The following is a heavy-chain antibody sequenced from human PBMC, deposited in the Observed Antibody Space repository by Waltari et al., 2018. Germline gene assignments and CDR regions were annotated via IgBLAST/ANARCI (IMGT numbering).Heavy chain of an antibody. Sequence: EVQLLESGGGLVQPGGSLRLSCAASGFTFSSYAMTWVRQAPGKGLEWVALISGSGDSTYDADSVKGRFTISRDNSKNTLYLQMNSLRAEDTAVYYCAKRHYYGSGSLECWGQGTLITVSS. CDR2: ISGSGDST. D-gene: IGHD3-10*01. CDR3: AKRHYYGSGSLEC. CDR1: GFTFSSYA. J-gene: IGHJ4*02. V-gene: IGHV3-23*01.